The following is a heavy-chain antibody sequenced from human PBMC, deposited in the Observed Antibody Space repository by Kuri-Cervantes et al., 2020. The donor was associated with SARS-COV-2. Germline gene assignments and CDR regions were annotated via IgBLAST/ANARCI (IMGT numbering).Heavy chain of an antibody. D-gene: IGHD3-3*01. CDR3: TRHDFWSAYYFDY. CDR1: GFTFSSYS. J-gene: IGHJ4*02. V-gene: IGHV3-49*04. Sequence: GESLKISCAASGFTFSSYSTNWVRQAPGKGLEWVGFTKNKTNRGTTEYAASVKGRFTISSDDSKSIAYLQMNSLKTEDTAVYYCTRHDFWSAYYFDYWGQGTLVTVSS. CDR2: TKNKTNRGTT.